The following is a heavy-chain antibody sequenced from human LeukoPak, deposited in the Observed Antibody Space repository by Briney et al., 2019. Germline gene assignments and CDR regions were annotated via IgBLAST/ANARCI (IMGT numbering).Heavy chain of an antibody. CDR3: AKKGVTVIGSNWFDS. CDR1: GFTINNYA. V-gene: IGHV3-23*01. J-gene: IGHJ5*01. CDR2: LSASGGTI. D-gene: IGHD4-11*01. Sequence: GGSLRLSSAASGFTINNYAMSWVRQAPGKGLEWVSILSASGGTIYYADSVKGRFTISRDNSKNTLYLQMDSLRAEDTAVYYCAKKGVTVIGSNWFDSWGQGTLVTVSS.